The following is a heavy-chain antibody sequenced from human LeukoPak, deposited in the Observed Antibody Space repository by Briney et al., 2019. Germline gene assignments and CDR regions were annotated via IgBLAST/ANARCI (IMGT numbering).Heavy chain of an antibody. D-gene: IGHD3-22*01. CDR3: ARLTMIVVAIRGDALDI. Sequence: PGGSLRLSCAASGFTFSSYWMSWVRQAPGKGLEWVANIKQDGSEKYYVDSVKGRFTISRDNAKNSLYLQMNSLRAEDTAVYYCARLTMIVVAIRGDALDIWGQGTMVTVSS. J-gene: IGHJ3*02. CDR1: GFTFSSYW. CDR2: IKQDGSEK. V-gene: IGHV3-7*01.